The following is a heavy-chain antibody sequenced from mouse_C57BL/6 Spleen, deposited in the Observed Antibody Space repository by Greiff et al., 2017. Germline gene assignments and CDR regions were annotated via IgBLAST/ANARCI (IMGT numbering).Heavy chain of an antibody. V-gene: IGHV1-82*01. D-gene: IGHD3-2*02. Sequence: LQESGPELVKPGASVKISCKASGYAFSSSWMNWVKQRPGKGLEWIGRIYPGDGDTNYNGKFKGKATLTADKSSSTAYMQLSSLTSEDSAVYFCARAQATAWFAYWGQGTLVTVSA. CDR3: ARAQATAWFAY. CDR1: GYAFSSSW. J-gene: IGHJ3*01. CDR2: IYPGDGDT.